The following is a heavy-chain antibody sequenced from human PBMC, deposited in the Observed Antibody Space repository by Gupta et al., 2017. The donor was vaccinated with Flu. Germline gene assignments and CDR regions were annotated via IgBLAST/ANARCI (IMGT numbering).Heavy chain of an antibody. V-gene: IGHV3-7*01. Sequence: CAASGFTLSSYWMSWVRQAPGKGVEWVDNIKQDGGEKYYGDSVKGRFTISRDNAKNSQYLQMNNLRAENTAVDYCARDSGNFYIEYWGQGTLLTGSS. D-gene: IGHD1-26*01. J-gene: IGHJ4*02. CDR1: GFTLSSYW. CDR2: IKQDGGEK. CDR3: ARDSGNFYIEY.